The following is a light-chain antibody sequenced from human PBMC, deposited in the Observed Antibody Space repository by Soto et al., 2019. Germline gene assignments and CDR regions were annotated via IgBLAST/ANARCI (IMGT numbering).Light chain of an antibody. V-gene: IGLV2-14*01. Sequence: QPVLTQPASVSGSPGQSITISCTRTSSDVGGYKYVSWYQQHPGRAPRLVIYEVTNRPSGVSNRFSGSKSGNTASLTISGLQAEDEANYYCTSYTNNNTLVFGGGTKLTVL. CDR1: SSDVGGYKY. CDR2: EVT. CDR3: TSYTNNNTLV. J-gene: IGLJ2*01.